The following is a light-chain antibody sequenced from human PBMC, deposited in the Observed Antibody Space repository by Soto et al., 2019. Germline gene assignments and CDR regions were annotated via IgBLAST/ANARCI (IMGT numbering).Light chain of an antibody. CDR3: QQYITWPRT. CDR2: GAS. J-gene: IGKJ1*01. Sequence: EMVMTQSPATLSVSPGGRATLSCRASHTVSSNLAWYQQKPGQAPRLLIFGASTRATGIPVRFSGSGSGTEFTLTISGLQSEDFALYYCQQYITWPRTFGQGTKVEI. V-gene: IGKV3-15*01. CDR1: HTVSSN.